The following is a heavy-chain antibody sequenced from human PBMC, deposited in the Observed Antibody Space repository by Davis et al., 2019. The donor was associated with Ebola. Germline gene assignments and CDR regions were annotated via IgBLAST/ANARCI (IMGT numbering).Heavy chain of an antibody. D-gene: IGHD5-24*01. V-gene: IGHV1-18*01. CDR2: ISAYNGNT. J-gene: IGHJ4*02. Sequence: ASVKVSCKASGYTFTSYGISWVRQAPGQGLEWMGWISAYNGNTSYAQKLQGRVTMTTDTSTSTAYMELRSLRSDDTAVYYCARDLGMVEMATTFDYWGQGTLVTVSS. CDR1: GYTFTSYG. CDR3: ARDLGMVEMATTFDY.